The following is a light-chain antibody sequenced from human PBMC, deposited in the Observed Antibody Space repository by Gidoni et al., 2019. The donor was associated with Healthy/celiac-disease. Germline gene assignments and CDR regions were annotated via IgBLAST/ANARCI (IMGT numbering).Light chain of an antibody. CDR1: QSVSSN. CDR3: QQYNNWPLT. CDR2: GAS. V-gene: IGKV3-15*01. Sequence: ERVTTQSPATLSVSPGERATLSCRASQSVSSNLAWYQQKPGQAPRLLIYGASTRATGIPARFSGSGSGTEFTLTISSLQSEDFAVYYCQQYNNWPLTFGQGTKVEIK. J-gene: IGKJ1*01.